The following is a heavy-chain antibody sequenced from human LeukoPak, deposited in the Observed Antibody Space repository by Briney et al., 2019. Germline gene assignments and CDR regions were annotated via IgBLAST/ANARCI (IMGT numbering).Heavy chain of an antibody. V-gene: IGHV3-53*01. CDR1: GFTVSSNY. J-gene: IGHJ4*02. D-gene: IGHD5-24*01. Sequence: GGSLRLPCAASGFTVSSNYMSWVRQAPGKGLEWVSVIYSGGSTYYADSVKGRFTISRDNSKNTVYLQMDSLRAEDTAVYYCARGDGYNYWDYWGQGTLVTVSS. CDR2: IYSGGST. CDR3: ARGDGYNYWDY.